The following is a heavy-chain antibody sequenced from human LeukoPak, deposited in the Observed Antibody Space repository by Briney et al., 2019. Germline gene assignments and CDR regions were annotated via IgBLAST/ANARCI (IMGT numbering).Heavy chain of an antibody. Sequence: GGSLRLSCAASGFTFSSFGMNWVRQAPGKGLEWVSYISGSSSIIHYADSVKGRFTVSRDNAKNSLYLQMNSLRAEDTAVYYCARDRPGSMDVWGQGTTVTVSS. V-gene: IGHV3-48*01. D-gene: IGHD3-10*01. CDR1: GFTFSSFG. CDR2: ISGSSSII. J-gene: IGHJ6*02. CDR3: ARDRPGSMDV.